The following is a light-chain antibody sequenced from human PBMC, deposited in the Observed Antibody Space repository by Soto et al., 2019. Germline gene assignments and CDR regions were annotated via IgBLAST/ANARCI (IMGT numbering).Light chain of an antibody. CDR3: QQRTNWPIT. CDR1: QSVSSY. Sequence: EIVLTQSPATLSLSPGETATLSCRASQSVSSYLAWYQQRPGQAPRLLIYDASNRATGSPARFSGSGSGTDFILTISSLEPEDFAVYYCQQRTNWPITFGPGTKVDIK. J-gene: IGKJ3*01. V-gene: IGKV3-11*01. CDR2: DAS.